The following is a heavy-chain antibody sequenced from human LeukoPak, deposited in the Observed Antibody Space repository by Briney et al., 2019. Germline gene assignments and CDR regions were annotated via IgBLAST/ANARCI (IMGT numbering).Heavy chain of an antibody. CDR1: GFTFSSYW. CDR2: IKQDGSEK. CDR3: ARESLLPAAGHWFDP. Sequence: PGGSLRLSCAASGFTFSSYWMSWVRQAPGKGPEWVANIKQDGSEKYYVDSVKGRFTISRDNAKNSLYLQMNSLRAEDTAVYYCARESLLPAAGHWFDPWGQGTLVTVSS. V-gene: IGHV3-7*01. J-gene: IGHJ5*02. D-gene: IGHD2-2*01.